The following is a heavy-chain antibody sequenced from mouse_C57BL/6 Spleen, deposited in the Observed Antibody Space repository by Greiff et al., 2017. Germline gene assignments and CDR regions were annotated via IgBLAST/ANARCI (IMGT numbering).Heavy chain of an antibody. J-gene: IGHJ1*03. V-gene: IGHV1-22*01. CDR2: INPNNGGT. CDR3: ARESSTTVVAHWYFEV. D-gene: IGHD1-1*01. Sequence: VQLQQSGPELVKPGASVKMSCKASGYTFTDYNMHWVKQSHGKSLEWIGYINPNNGGTSYNQKFKGKATLTVNTSSSTAYMELRSLTSEDSAVYYCARESSTTVVAHWYFEVWGTGTTVTVSS. CDR1: GYTFTDYN.